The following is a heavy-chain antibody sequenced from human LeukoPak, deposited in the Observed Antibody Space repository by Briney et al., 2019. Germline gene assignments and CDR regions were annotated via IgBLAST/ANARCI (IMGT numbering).Heavy chain of an antibody. V-gene: IGHV7-4-1*02. D-gene: IGHD4-17*01. Sequence: ASVKVSCKTSGYTFARYPILWVRQAPGRRREGMGWINTNTGSTTYAQAFAGLFVFTWDTSVTTANLQISSLRSADTAVYYGARVGRLDYGDYLAHWGPGNRITVSS. J-gene: IGHJ4*02. CDR2: INTNTGST. CDR1: GYTFARYP. CDR3: ARVGRLDYGDYLAH.